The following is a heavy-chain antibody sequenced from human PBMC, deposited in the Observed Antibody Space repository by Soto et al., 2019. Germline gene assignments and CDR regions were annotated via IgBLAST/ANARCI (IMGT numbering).Heavy chain of an antibody. CDR3: ARAPGPGVKTVWFDP. V-gene: IGHV3-66*01. CDR1: GFTVGSSD. CDR2: IYSGGGT. D-gene: IGHD2-21*01. J-gene: IGHJ5*02. Sequence: GGSLRLSCAASGFTVGSSDRGWVRQSPGKGLDYVSLIYSGGGTNYAESVKGRFTISRDNSKNMLYLQMDSLRPEDTAVYYCARAPGPGVKTVWFDPWGQGTMVTVSS.